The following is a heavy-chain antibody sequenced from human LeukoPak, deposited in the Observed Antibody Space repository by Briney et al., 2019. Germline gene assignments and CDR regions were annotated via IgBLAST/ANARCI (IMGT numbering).Heavy chain of an antibody. D-gene: IGHD1-26*01. CDR1: GGTFSSYA. Sequence: SVKVSCKASGGTFSSYAISWVRQAPGQGLEWMGGIIPIFGTANCAQKFQGRVTITADESTSTAYMELSSLRSEDTAVYYCARDPEDGRSPFGYWGQGTLVTVSS. V-gene: IGHV1-69*13. J-gene: IGHJ4*02. CDR2: IIPIFGTA. CDR3: ARDPEDGRSPFGY.